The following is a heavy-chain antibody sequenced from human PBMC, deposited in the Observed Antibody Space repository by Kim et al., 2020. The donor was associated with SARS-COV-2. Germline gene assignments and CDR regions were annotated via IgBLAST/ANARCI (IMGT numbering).Heavy chain of an antibody. CDR1: GGSITNSGYY. Sequence: SETLSLTCTVSGGSITNSGYYWGWLRQPPGRGLEWIASLHYSGTTYYKPSLKSRVTISVDTTNNQFSLRLSSVAATDTAVYYCVRHSAYSSGWYHYYYG. CDR2: LHYSGTT. J-gene: IGHJ6*01. CDR3: VRHSAYSSGWYHYYYG. D-gene: IGHD6-25*01. V-gene: IGHV4-39*01.